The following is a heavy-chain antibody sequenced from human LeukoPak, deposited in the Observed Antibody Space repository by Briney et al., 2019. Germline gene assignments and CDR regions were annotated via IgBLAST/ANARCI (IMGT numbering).Heavy chain of an antibody. Sequence: PSETLSLTCTVSGGSINRSYYYWGWIRQPPGKGLEWIGSIYYGGNTYYNPSLKSRVTISVDTSKNQFSLKLSSVTAADTAVYYCARLMTTVTSEYWGQGTLVTVSS. J-gene: IGHJ4*02. CDR1: GGSINRSYYY. CDR3: ARLMTTVTSEY. CDR2: IYYGGNT. D-gene: IGHD4-17*01. V-gene: IGHV4-39*01.